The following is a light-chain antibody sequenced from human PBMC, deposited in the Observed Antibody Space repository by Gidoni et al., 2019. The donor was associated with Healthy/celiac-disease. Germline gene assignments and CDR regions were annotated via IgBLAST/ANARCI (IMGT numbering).Light chain of an antibody. V-gene: IGKV1-39*01. Sequence: DIQMTQSPSSLSAHVGDRVTITCRASQSTSSYLHWYQQKPGKAPKLLIYAASSVQSGVPSRFSGSGSGTYFTLTLRSQQPEAFATYYCQQSYSTPFTFGPGIKVDIK. CDR2: AAS. CDR3: QQSYSTPFT. J-gene: IGKJ3*01. CDR1: QSTSSY.